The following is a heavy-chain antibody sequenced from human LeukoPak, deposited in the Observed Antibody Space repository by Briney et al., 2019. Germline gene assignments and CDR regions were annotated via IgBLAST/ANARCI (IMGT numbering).Heavy chain of an antibody. CDR2: MNPNSGVT. D-gene: IGHD1-26*01. CDR3: ARGPIYPKSGDYPNYYFDY. J-gene: IGHJ4*02. Sequence: ASVEVSCKASGYTFTDYDINWVRQATGQGLEWMGWMNPNSGVTGYAQKFQGRVSMTRDTSVSTAYMELSSLRSEDTAVYFCARGPIYPKSGDYPNYYFDYWGQGTLVTVSS. CDR1: GYTFTDYD. V-gene: IGHV1-8*01.